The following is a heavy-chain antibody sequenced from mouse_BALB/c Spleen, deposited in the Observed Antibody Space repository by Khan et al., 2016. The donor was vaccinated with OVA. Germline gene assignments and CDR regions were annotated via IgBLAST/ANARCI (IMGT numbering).Heavy chain of an antibody. CDR1: GYSFTSYY. Sequence: VQLKQSGPELMKPGASVKISCKASGYSFTSYYIHWIMQSHGKSLEWIGYIDPFSGGITYNQNFKGKATLTVDKSSSTAYIYFSNLTSEDSAVYYCTRQGYVAWFTYWGQGTLVTVSA. CDR3: TRQGYVAWFTY. CDR2: IDPFSGGI. J-gene: IGHJ3*01. V-gene: IGHV1S135*01. D-gene: IGHD2-2*01.